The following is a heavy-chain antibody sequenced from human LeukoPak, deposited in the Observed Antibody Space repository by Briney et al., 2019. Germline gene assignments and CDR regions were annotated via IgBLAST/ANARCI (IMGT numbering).Heavy chain of an antibody. CDR1: GGSFSGYY. J-gene: IGHJ5*02. V-gene: IGHV4-34*01. D-gene: IGHD2-2*01. CDR2: INHSGST. Sequence: PSETLSLTCAVYGGSFSGYYWSWIRQPPGKGQEWIGEINHSGSTNYNPSLKSRVTISVDTSKNQFSLKLSSVTAADTAVYYCARGREGPRGYCSSTSCYPGHNWFDPWGQGTLVTVSS. CDR3: ARGREGPRGYCSSTSCYPGHNWFDP.